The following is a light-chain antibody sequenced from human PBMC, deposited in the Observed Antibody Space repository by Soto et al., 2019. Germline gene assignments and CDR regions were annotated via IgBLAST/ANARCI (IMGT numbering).Light chain of an antibody. J-gene: IGKJ3*01. CDR1: QGISSY. CDR3: QQYYSYPCT. Sequence: AIRMTQSPSSFSASTGDRVTITCRASQGISSYLAWFQQKPGKAPTLLIYAAVSLQSGVPSRFSGSGSRTDFTLTISSLQSEDFATYYCQQYYSYPCTFGPGTKVDI. CDR2: AAV. V-gene: IGKV1-8*01.